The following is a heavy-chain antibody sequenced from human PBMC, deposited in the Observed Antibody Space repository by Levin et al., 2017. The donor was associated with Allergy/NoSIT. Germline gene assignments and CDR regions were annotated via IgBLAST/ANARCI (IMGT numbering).Heavy chain of an antibody. CDR2: ISTSGATI. V-gene: IGHV3-48*03. CDR3: ARRQHAGSTHLWIDN. CDR1: GFSFGLYE. J-gene: IGHJ4*02. D-gene: IGHD3-3*01. Sequence: GESLKISCAASGFSFGLYEMNWVRQAPGKGLEWISYISTSGATIYYAGSVEGRFAISRDNAKKSLYLQMNSPRVEDSGVYYCARRQHAGSTHLWIDNWGQGTLVTVSS.